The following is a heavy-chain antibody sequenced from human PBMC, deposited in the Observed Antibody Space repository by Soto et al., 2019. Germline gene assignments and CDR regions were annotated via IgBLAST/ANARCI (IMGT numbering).Heavy chain of an antibody. Sequence: EVQLVESGGGLVQPGQSLKLSCVASGFTFSRSALHWVRQTSGKGLEWLGRFRTQPNNYATAYGASVNGRFTISRDDSKNAAYLHLTGLRTEDTAIYYCASLSYYDHSTGHYLDFWGRGTLVNVSS. CDR3: ASLSYYDHSTGHYLDF. V-gene: IGHV3-73*02. CDR1: GFTFSRSA. D-gene: IGHD3-9*01. J-gene: IGHJ4*02. CDR2: FRTQPNNYAT.